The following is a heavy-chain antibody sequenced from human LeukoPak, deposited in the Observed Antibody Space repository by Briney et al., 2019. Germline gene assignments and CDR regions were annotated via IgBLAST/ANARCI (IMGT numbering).Heavy chain of an antibody. Sequence: PSQTLSLTCTVSGGSISSGGYYWSWIRQPPGKGLEWIGYIYHSGSTYYNPSLKSRVTISVDRSKNQFSLKLSSVTAADTAVYYCARMDRSGIAAAGWWGQGTLVTVSS. J-gene: IGHJ4*02. D-gene: IGHD6-13*01. V-gene: IGHV4-30-2*01. CDR3: ARMDRSGIAAAGW. CDR1: GGSISSGGYY. CDR2: IYHSGST.